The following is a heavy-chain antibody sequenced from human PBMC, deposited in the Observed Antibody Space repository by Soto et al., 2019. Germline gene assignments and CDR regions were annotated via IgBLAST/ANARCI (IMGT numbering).Heavy chain of an antibody. J-gene: IGHJ4*02. CDR3: AREHRVMVRGVFDY. CDR2: INHSGST. Sequence: SETLSLTCAVYGGSFSGYYWSWIRQPPGKGLEWIGEINHSGSTNYNPSLKSRVTISVDTSKNQFSLKLSSVTAADTAVYYCAREHRVMVRGVFDYWGQGTLVTVSS. D-gene: IGHD3-10*01. CDR1: GGSFSGYY. V-gene: IGHV4-34*01.